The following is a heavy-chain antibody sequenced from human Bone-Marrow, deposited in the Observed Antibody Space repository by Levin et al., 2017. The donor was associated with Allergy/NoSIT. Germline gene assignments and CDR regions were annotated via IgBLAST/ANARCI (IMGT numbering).Heavy chain of an antibody. J-gene: IGHJ4*02. CDR2: IKSDTEGGTA. CDR1: GFSFNTAW. D-gene: IGHD2-2*01. CDR3: TRDTVVIPASLY. Sequence: KSGGSLRLSCVGSGFSFNTAWMSWVRQAPGKGLEWVGRIKSDTEGGTANYAAPVKGRFTISRDESENTLYLQMDSLKTEDTAVYYCTRDTVVIPASLYWGQGTLVSVSS. V-gene: IGHV3-15*01.